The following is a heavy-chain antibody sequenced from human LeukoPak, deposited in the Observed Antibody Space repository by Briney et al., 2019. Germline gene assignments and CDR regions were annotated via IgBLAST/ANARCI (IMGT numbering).Heavy chain of an antibody. Sequence: PSETLSLTCTVSGDSINSYFWSWIRQPPGKGLEWIGYFHDSGSANYNPSLKSRITMSVDTSKNQFSLELRSVTAADTAVYYCARDSHSVDTATPRGFDPWGQGTLVTVSS. CDR1: GDSINSYF. D-gene: IGHD2-15*01. V-gene: IGHV4-59*01. J-gene: IGHJ5*02. CDR2: FHDSGSA. CDR3: ARDSHSVDTATPRGFDP.